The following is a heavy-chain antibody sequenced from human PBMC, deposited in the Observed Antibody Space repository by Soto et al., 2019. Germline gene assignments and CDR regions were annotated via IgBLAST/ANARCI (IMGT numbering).Heavy chain of an antibody. D-gene: IGHD6-13*01. CDR3: ARHGYSSSWYPDH. Sequence: PGESLKISCQVSGYRFSSFWIGWVRQKPGKGLEWMGIAQPGHSDTRYSPAFQGHVTVSADESTNTAYLQWSSLRASDTAMYFCARHGYSSSWYPDHWGQGTQVTVSS. CDR1: GYRFSSFW. CDR2: AQPGHSDT. V-gene: IGHV5-51*01. J-gene: IGHJ4*02.